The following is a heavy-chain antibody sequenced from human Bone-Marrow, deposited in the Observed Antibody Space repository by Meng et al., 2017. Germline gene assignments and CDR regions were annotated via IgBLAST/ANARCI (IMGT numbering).Heavy chain of an antibody. Sequence: ASVKVSCKASGYTFTGYYMHWVRQAPGQGLEWMGWINPKSGGTNYAQKFQGRVTMTRDTSISTAYMDLSRLRSDDTAVYYCARDLTVVVIALGYWGQGTLVTVSS. CDR2: INPKSGGT. D-gene: IGHD3-22*01. CDR1: GYTFTGYY. CDR3: ARDLTVVVIALGY. V-gene: IGHV1-2*02. J-gene: IGHJ4*02.